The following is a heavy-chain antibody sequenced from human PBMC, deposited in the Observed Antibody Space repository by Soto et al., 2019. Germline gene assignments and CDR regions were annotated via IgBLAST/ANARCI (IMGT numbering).Heavy chain of an antibody. J-gene: IGHJ4*02. V-gene: IGHV1-8*01. Sequence: VKVSCKASGYTFTNYDINWVRQATGQGLEWMGWMNPNTGNTGYAQKFQGRVTMTRNTSISTAYMELSSLRSEDTAVYYCARALRFWENFRSYYFDSWGQGTLVTVSS. CDR1: GYTFTNYD. D-gene: IGHD3-16*01. CDR2: MNPNTGNT. CDR3: ARALRFWENFRSYYFDS.